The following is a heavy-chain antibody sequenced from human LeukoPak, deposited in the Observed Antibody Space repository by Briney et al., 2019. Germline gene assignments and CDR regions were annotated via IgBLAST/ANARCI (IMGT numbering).Heavy chain of an antibody. CDR3: ARVDYYGSGPADY. Sequence: SQTLSLTCTVSGASISSGGYYWSWIRQHPGKGLEWFGYIYYSGSTYYNPSLKSRVTISVDTSKNQFSLKLSSVTAADTAVYYCARVDYYGSGPADYWGQGTLVTVSS. CDR1: GASISSGGYY. CDR2: IYYSGST. J-gene: IGHJ4*02. D-gene: IGHD3-10*01. V-gene: IGHV4-31*03.